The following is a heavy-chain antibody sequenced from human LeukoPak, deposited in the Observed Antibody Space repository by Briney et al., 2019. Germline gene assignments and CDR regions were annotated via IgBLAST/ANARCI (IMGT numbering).Heavy chain of an antibody. D-gene: IGHD3-3*01. CDR1: GFTFNGCA. CDR2: VSGDDYT. CDR3: AKVPIFGVVTHYFDY. Sequence: GGSLRLSCAASGFTFNGCALSWVRQAPGEGLEWVSSVSGDDYTYYADSVKGRFTISRDNSEKTLYLQVNSLRAEDTAVYYCAKVPIFGVVTHYFDYWGQGALVTVSS. V-gene: IGHV3-23*01. J-gene: IGHJ4*02.